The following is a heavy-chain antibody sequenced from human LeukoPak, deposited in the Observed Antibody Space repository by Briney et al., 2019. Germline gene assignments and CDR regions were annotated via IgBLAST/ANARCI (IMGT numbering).Heavy chain of an antibody. V-gene: IGHV3-48*01. J-gene: IGHJ6*02. CDR2: ISRSSSTI. Sequence: PGGSLRLSCAASGFTFSSYAMSWVRQAPGKGLEWVSYISRSSSTIYYADSVKGRFTISRDNAKNSLYLQMNSLRAEDTAVYYCARGRDNYYFGMDVWGQGTTVTVSS. D-gene: IGHD3-9*01. CDR1: GFTFSSYA. CDR3: ARGRDNYYFGMDV.